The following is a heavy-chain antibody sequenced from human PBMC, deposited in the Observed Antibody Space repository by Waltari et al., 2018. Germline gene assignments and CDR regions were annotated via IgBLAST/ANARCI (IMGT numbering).Heavy chain of an antibody. CDR1: GGSISGFY. D-gene: IGHD2-21*02. Sequence: QVQLQESGPSLLKPSETLSLICTVSGGSISGFYWSWVRQPPGKGLDWIGYIYYTVSTNFNPALKSRVTISVDTSKNLFSLKFSSVTAADTAVYYCAIGVGGDWEWFDPWGQGTLVTVSS. CDR2: IYYTVST. V-gene: IGHV4-59*01. J-gene: IGHJ5*02. CDR3: AIGVGGDWEWFDP.